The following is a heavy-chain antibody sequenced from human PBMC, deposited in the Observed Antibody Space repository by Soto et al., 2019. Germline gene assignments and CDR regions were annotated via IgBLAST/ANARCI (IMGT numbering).Heavy chain of an antibody. CDR1: GFTFSSYA. V-gene: IGHV3-64D*06. CDR2: ISSNGGST. D-gene: IGHD6-19*01. Sequence: GGSLRLSCSASGFTFSSYAMHWVRQAPGKGLEYVSAISSNGGSTYYADSVKGRFTISRDNSKNTLYLQMSSLRAEDTAVYYCVKEIPSGVAGRHYWGQGTLVTVSS. J-gene: IGHJ4*02. CDR3: VKEIPSGVAGRHY.